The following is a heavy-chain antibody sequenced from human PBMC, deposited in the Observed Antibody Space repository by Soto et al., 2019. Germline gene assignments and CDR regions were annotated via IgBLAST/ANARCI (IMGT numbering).Heavy chain of an antibody. V-gene: IGHV4-30-4*01. D-gene: IGHD3-22*01. J-gene: IGHJ5*02. CDR1: GGSISSGDYY. CDR3: ARGHPYYYDSSGYYYP. Sequence: SETLSLTSTVSGGSISSGDYYWSWIRQPPGRGLEWIGYIYYSGSTYYNPSLKSRVTISVDTSKNQFSLKLSSVTAADTAVYYCARGHPYYYDSSGYYYPWGQGTLVTVSS. CDR2: IYYSGST.